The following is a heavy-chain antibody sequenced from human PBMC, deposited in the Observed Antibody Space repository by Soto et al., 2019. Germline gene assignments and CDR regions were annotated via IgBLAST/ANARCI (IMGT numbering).Heavy chain of an antibody. CDR2: IYPDDSDT. V-gene: IGHV5-51*01. CDR3: ARPTETDYSGMDV. Sequence: GESLKISCKGSGYSFTNYWIGWVRQKPGKGLEWMGIIYPDDSDTRYSPSFQGQVTISADKSISTAYLQWSSLKASDTAMYYCARPTETDYSGMDVWGQGTTVTVSS. D-gene: IGHD4-17*01. CDR1: GYSFTNYW. J-gene: IGHJ6*02.